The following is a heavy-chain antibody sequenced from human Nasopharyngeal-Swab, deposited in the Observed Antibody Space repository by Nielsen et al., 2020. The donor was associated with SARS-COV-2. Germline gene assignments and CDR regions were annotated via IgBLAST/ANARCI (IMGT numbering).Heavy chain of an antibody. D-gene: IGHD6-19*01. V-gene: IGHV3-7*03. CDR2: IKQDGSEK. CDR3: ARTRGGIAVAGRGYWYFDL. CDR1: GLTCSSYW. Sequence: GGSLRLSCAASGLTCSSYWMSWVRQAPGKGLEWVANIKQDGSEKYYVDSVKGRFTISRDNAKNSLYLQMNSLRAEDTAVYYCARTRGGIAVAGRGYWYFDLWGRGTLVTVSS. J-gene: IGHJ2*01.